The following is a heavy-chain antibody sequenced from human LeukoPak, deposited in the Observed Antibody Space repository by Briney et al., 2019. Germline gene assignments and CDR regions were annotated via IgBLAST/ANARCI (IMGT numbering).Heavy chain of an antibody. J-gene: IGHJ4*02. CDR2: ITADSGTT. CDR3: ASRDYFDY. V-gene: IGHV3-48*02. CDR1: GFTFSSYE. Sequence: GGSLRLSCAASGFTFSSYEVNWVRQAPGKGLEWVSYITADSGTTYYADSVKGRFPISRDNAKTTLYLQMNSLGDEDTAVYYCASRDYFDYWGQGTLVTVSS.